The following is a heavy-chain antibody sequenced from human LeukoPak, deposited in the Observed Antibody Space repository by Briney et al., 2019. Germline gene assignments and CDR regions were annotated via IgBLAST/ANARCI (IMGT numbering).Heavy chain of an antibody. CDR2: ISGSGGST. CDR1: GFTFSSYA. J-gene: IGHJ4*02. CDR3: ASRRRYDTPPDY. V-gene: IGHV3-23*01. D-gene: IGHD3-9*01. Sequence: GGSLRLSCAASGFTFSSYAMSWVRQAPGKGLEWVSAISGSGGSTYYADSGKGRSTISRDNSKNTLYLQMNSLRAEDTAVYYCASRRRYDTPPDYWGQGTLVTVSS.